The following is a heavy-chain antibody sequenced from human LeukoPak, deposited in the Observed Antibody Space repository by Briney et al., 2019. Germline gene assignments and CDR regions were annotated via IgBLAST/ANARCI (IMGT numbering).Heavy chain of an antibody. CDR2: ISSSSSYI. Sequence: GGSLRLSCAASGFTSSSYSMNWVRQAPGKGLEWVSSISSSSSYIYYADSVKGRFTISRDNAKNSLYLQMNSLRAEDTAVYYCARGRLGYCSGGSCYPGYWGQGTLVTVSS. J-gene: IGHJ4*02. CDR3: ARGRLGYCSGGSCYPGY. D-gene: IGHD2-15*01. CDR1: GFTSSSYS. V-gene: IGHV3-21*01.